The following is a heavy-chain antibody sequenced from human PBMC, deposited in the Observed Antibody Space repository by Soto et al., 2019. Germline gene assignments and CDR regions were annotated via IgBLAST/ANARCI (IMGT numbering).Heavy chain of an antibody. CDR1: GGCISSGGYY. CDR3: ARTRGYSYGSNFDY. J-gene: IGHJ4*02. CDR2: IYYSGST. Sequence: SETLSITCTVSGGCISSGGYYWSWIRQHPGKGLEWIGYIYYSGSTYYNPSLKSRVTISVDTSKNQFSLKLSSVTAADTAVYYCARTRGYSYGSNFDYWGQGTLVTVSS. D-gene: IGHD5-18*01. V-gene: IGHV4-31*03.